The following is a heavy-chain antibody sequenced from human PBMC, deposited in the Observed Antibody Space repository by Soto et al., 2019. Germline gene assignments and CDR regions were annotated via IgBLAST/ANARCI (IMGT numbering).Heavy chain of an antibody. D-gene: IGHD2-2*02. CDR1: GFIFSSYW. CDR2: LHSDGSTT. Sequence: EVQLVESGGGLVQPGGSLRLSCAASGFIFSSYWMNWVRQVPGKGLVWVSRLHSDGSTTSYADSVKGRFTISRDNAKNTLYLQMNSLRAEDTAVYYCARQLPTAIRGGYYYSYGMDVWGQGTTVTVS. CDR3: ARQLPTAIRGGYYYSYGMDV. V-gene: IGHV3-74*01. J-gene: IGHJ6*02.